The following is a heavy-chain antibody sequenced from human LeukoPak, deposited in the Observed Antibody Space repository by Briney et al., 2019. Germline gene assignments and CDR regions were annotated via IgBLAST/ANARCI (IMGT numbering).Heavy chain of an antibody. J-gene: IGHJ5*02. Sequence: GGSLRLSCAASAFTFSSYWMHWVRQAPGKGLVWVSLIHSDGSSTTYADSVKGRFTISRDNSKNTLYLQVNSLRAEDTAVYWCAKGGYCSSTSCYYGRFDPWGQGTLVTVSS. CDR2: IHSDGSST. CDR1: AFTFSSYW. D-gene: IGHD2-2*01. V-gene: IGHV3-74*03. CDR3: AKGGYCSSTSCYYGRFDP.